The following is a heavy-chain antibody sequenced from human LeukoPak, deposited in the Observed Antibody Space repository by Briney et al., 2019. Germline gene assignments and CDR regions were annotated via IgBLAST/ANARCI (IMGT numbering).Heavy chain of an antibody. CDR1: GFTVSSNY. D-gene: IGHD6-19*01. CDR2: IYSGGST. V-gene: IGHV3-53*05. CDR3: AKDIQQWLVAEDAFDI. J-gene: IGHJ3*02. Sequence: QPGGSLRLSCAASGFTVSSNYMSWVRQAPGKGLEWVSVIYSGGSTYYADSVKGRFTISRDNAKNSLYLQVNSLRAEDTALYYCAKDIQQWLVAEDAFDIRGQGTMVTVSS.